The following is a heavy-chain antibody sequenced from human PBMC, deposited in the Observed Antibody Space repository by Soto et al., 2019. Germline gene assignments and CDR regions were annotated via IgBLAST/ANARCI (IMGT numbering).Heavy chain of an antibody. CDR1: GFTFSSYA. Sequence: EVQLLESGGGLVQPGGSLRLSCAASGFTFSSYAMSWVRQAPGKGLEWVSAISGGGGSTYYADSVKGRFTISRDNSKNXXYLQMNSLRAEGTAVYYCAKAPSPVYGDYYYGMDVWGQGTTVTVSS. V-gene: IGHV3-23*01. CDR2: ISGGGGST. J-gene: IGHJ6*02. CDR3: AKAPSPVYGDYYYGMDV. D-gene: IGHD4-17*01.